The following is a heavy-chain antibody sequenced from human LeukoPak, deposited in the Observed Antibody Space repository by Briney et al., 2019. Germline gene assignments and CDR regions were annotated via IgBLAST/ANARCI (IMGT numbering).Heavy chain of an antibody. V-gene: IGHV3-30*18. D-gene: IGHD3-10*01. CDR3: AKDVYDSGRTQYDHYYGMDV. CDR2: VSYDGRNR. Sequence: GRSLRLSCAASGFTFSSHGMHWVRQPPGKGLEWVAVVSYDGRNRYADSVKGRSTMSRDDSKNTLYLEMNSLRVADTAVYYCAKDVYDSGRTQYDHYYGMDVWGQGTTVTVSS. J-gene: IGHJ6*02. CDR1: GFTFSSHG.